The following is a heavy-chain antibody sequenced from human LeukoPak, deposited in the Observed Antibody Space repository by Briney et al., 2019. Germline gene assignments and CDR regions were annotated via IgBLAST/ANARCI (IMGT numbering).Heavy chain of an antibody. CDR3: ARVDRSHFYLDV. J-gene: IGHJ6*03. CDR1: GGTFSTYT. CDR2: IIPVFGTA. V-gene: IGHV1-69*05. Sequence: SVKVSCKASGGTFSTYTITWVRQAPGQGLEWMGGIIPVFGTANYAQKLQDRVTVSTDGSTRTAYMELRSLKFDDTAIYYCARVDRSHFYLDVWGKGTTVTVSS.